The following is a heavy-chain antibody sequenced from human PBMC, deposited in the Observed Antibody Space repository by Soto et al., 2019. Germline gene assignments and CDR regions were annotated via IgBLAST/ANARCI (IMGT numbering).Heavy chain of an antibody. CDR1: GYTFTSYA. CDR2: IDPKSGDT. Sequence: GASVKVSCKASGYTFTSYAMHWVRQAPGQRLEWMGRIDPKSGDTTFAQTYQGRVTMTRDTSSNTVYMELTRLTSDDTAVYYCARSAGGSGWLGGQGTLVTVSS. J-gene: IGHJ4*02. D-gene: IGHD6-19*01. CDR3: ARSAGGSGWL. V-gene: IGHV1-2*02.